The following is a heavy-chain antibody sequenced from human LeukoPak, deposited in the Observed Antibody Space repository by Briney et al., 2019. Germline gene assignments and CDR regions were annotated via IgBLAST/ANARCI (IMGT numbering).Heavy chain of an antibody. J-gene: IGHJ4*02. Sequence: ASVKVSCKASGYTFTGYYMHWVRQAPGQGLEWMGWINPNSGGTNYAQKFQGRVTITADKSTSTAYMELSSLRSEDTAVYYCAREKAVSGFGVFFDYWGQGTLVTVSS. V-gene: IGHV1-2*02. D-gene: IGHD3-10*01. CDR3: AREKAVSGFGVFFDY. CDR2: INPNSGGT. CDR1: GYTFTGYY.